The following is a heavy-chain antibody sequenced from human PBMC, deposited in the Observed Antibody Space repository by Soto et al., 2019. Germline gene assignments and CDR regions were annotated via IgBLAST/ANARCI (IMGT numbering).Heavy chain of an antibody. J-gene: IGHJ6*02. CDR2: INPSGGST. V-gene: IGHV1-46*01. Sequence: ASVKVSCKASGYTFTSYYMHWVRQAPGQGLKWMGIINPSGGSTSYAQKFQGRVTMTRDTSTSTVYMELSSLRSEDTAVYYCAREKPTHYYYYYGMDVWGQGTTVTVSS. CDR3: AREKPTHYYYYYGMDV. CDR1: GYTFTSYY.